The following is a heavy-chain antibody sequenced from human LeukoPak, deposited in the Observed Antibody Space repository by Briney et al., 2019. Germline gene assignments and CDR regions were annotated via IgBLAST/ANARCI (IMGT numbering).Heavy chain of an antibody. Sequence: GGSLRLSCSASGFTFSNFAMSWVRQAPGKGLECVSLISANGGATYYADSVKGRFTISRDNSKSTLYLQMNSLRADDTAVYHCAKASGSPYYFDYRGQGTLVTVSS. CDR3: AKASGSPYYFDY. CDR2: ISANGGAT. V-gene: IGHV3-23*01. J-gene: IGHJ4*02. D-gene: IGHD3-10*01. CDR1: GFTFSNFA.